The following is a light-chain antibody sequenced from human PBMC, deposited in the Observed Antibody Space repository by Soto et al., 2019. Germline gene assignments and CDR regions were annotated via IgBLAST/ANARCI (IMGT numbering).Light chain of an antibody. J-gene: IGLJ2*01. CDR3: ETWDINTHVV. Sequence: QLVLTQSSSASASLGSSVKLTCTLSSGHSSYIIAWHQQQPGKAPRYLMNLEGSGSFNKGSGVPDRFSGSSSGADCYLTISNLQFEDEADYYCETWDINTHVVFGGGTKLTVL. V-gene: IGLV4-60*02. CDR1: SGHSSYI. CDR2: LEGSGSF.